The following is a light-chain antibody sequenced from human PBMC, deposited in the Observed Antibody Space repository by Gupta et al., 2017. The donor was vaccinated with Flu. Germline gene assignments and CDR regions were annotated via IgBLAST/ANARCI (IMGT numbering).Light chain of an antibody. CDR3: QAWDSSSVV. CDR2: QDS. CDR1: KLGDKY. J-gene: IGLJ2*01. V-gene: IGLV3-1*01. Sequence: SYDLTHPPSVSVSPGQPASINCSGDKLGDKYACWYQQKPGQSPVLVIYQDSKRPSGIPERFSGSNSGNTATLTISGTQAMDEAYYYCQAWDSSSVVFGGGTKLTVL.